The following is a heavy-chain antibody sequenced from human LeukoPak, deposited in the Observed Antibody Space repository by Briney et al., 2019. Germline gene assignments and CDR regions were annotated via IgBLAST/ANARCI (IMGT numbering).Heavy chain of an antibody. CDR3: ARVHSGYDWYYYYYMDV. CDR1: GFTVSHYI. V-gene: IGHV3-21*01. Sequence: GGSLRLSCEASGFTVSHYIMNWVRQAPGKGLEWVSSISGGGGYIYYADSLKGRFTISRDNAKNSLYLQMNSLRADDTAVYYCARVHSGYDWYYYYYMDVWGKGTTVTISS. CDR2: ISGGGGYI. D-gene: IGHD5-12*01. J-gene: IGHJ6*03.